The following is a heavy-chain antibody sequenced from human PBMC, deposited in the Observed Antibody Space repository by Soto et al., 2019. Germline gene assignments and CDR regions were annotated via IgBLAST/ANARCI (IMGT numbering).Heavy chain of an antibody. D-gene: IGHD3-22*01. Sequence: SVKVSCKASGGTFSGYAISWVRQAPGQGLEWMGGIIPLFGTANYAQRFQGRVRITADESTTTAYMELRGLRSEDTAVYYCARGVHLDSGGYYYFYWGQGTLVTVSS. CDR2: IIPLFGTA. CDR3: ARGVHLDSGGYYYFY. J-gene: IGHJ4*02. CDR1: GGTFSGYA. V-gene: IGHV1-69*13.